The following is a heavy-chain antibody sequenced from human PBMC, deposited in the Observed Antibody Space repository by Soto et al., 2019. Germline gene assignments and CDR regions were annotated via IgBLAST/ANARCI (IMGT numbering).Heavy chain of an antibody. D-gene: IGHD4-17*01. J-gene: IGHJ6*03. CDR2: IIPILAVA. CDR1: GDTFSNHT. V-gene: IGHV1-69*04. CDR3: ARVAEMGTVTKGYYYYMDV. Sequence: QVQLVQSGAEVKKPGSSVKVSCKASGDTFSNHTISWVRQSPGQGREWMGRIIPILAVANYAQKFQGRVTINADKSTSTDYMELSSLRSADTAVYYCARVAEMGTVTKGYYYYMDVWGTGTTVTVSS.